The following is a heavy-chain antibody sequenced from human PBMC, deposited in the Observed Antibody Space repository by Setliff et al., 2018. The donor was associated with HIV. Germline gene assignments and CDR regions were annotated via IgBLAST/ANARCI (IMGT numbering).Heavy chain of an antibody. J-gene: IGHJ4*02. Sequence: ASVKVSCKASGYTFINYDINWVRQATGQGLEWMGWMNPNSGNTGYSQTFQGRVTMTRNTSIGTAYMELSSLRSEDTAVYYCARGSSPVDYFDYWGLGTLVTVSS. CDR3: ARGSSPVDYFDY. CDR2: MNPNSGNT. CDR1: GYTFINYD. V-gene: IGHV1-8*01.